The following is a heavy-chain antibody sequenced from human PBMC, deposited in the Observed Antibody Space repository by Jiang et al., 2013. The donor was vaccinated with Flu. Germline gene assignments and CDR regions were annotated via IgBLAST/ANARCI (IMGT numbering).Heavy chain of an antibody. J-gene: IGHJ4*02. V-gene: IGHV4-59*01. Sequence: GSGLVKPSETLSLTCTVSGGSISSYYWSWIRQPPGKGLEWIGYIYYSGSTNYNPSLKSRVTISVDTSKNQFSLKLSSVTAADTAVYYCARVGDYSYYFDYWGQGTLVTVSS. D-gene: IGHD4-17*01. CDR2: IYYSGST. CDR3: ARVGDYSYYFDY. CDR1: GGSISSYY.